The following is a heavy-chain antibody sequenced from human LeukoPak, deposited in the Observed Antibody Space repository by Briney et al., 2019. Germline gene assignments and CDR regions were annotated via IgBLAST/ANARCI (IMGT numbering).Heavy chain of an antibody. CDR3: ARPTPPFRIAAAGHNPFDI. Sequence: GASVKVSCKASGYTFTGYYMHWVRQAPGQGLEWMGWINPNSGGTNYAQKFQGRVTMTRDTSISTAYMELSRLRSDDTAVYYCARPTPPFRIAAAGHNPFDIWGQGTMVTVSS. CDR2: INPNSGGT. J-gene: IGHJ3*02. D-gene: IGHD6-13*01. CDR1: GYTFTGYY. V-gene: IGHV1-2*02.